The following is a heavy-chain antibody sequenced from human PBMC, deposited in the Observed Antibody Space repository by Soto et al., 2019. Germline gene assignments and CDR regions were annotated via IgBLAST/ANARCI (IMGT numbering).Heavy chain of an antibody. D-gene: IGHD2-8*01. CDR2: INPKSGGT. V-gene: IGHV1-2*04. CDR3: ARGHSTDCSNGVCSFFYNHEMDV. Sequence: ASVKVSCKASGYSFSDYHIHWVRQAPGQGLEWLGRINPKSGGTSSAQKFQGWVTMTRDTSISTAYMELTRLRSDDTAVYFCARGHSTDCSNGVCSFFYNHEMDVWGQGXTVTVYS. J-gene: IGHJ6*02. CDR1: GYSFSDYH.